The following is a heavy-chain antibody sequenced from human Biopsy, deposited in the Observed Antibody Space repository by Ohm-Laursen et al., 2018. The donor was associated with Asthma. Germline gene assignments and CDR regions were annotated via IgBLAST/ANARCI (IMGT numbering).Heavy chain of an antibody. Sequence: SVKVSCKSSGDSFSNYAISWVRQAPGQGLEWMGGLIPVLGTPDHAQMFEGRVTITADESTSTAYMELSSLRSEDSAVYYCAREVSTVDYGYYYFAMDVWGQGTTVTVSS. CDR2: LIPVLGTP. CDR3: AREVSTVDYGYYYFAMDV. CDR1: GDSFSNYA. D-gene: IGHD4-17*01. V-gene: IGHV1-69*13. J-gene: IGHJ6*02.